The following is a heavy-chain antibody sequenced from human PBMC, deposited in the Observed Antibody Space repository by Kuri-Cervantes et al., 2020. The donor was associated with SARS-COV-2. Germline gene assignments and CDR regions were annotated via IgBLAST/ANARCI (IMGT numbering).Heavy chain of an antibody. V-gene: IGHV3-30-3*01. CDR3: VRDGDHWNFDY. CDR1: GFTFSTFE. J-gene: IGHJ4*02. Sequence: GGSLRLSCAASGFTFSTFEMNWVRQAPGKGPEWVAVISYDGSNKYYADSVKGRFTLSRDNAKNMLFLQMNSLRAEDTAVYYCVRDGDHWNFDYWGQGTLVTVSS. CDR2: ISYDGSNK. D-gene: IGHD1-1*01.